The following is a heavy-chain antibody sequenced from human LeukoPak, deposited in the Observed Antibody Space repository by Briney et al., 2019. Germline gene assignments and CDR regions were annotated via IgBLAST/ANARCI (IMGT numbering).Heavy chain of an antibody. Sequence: SETLSLTCTVSGGSISSSSYYWGWIRQPPGKGLEWIVSIYYSGSTYYNPSLKSRATISVDTPKKQFSLKLSSVTAANTAVFYCASKMEDYDSSGNNWFDRWGQGTLVTVSS. V-gene: IGHV4-39*01. J-gene: IGHJ5*02. CDR1: GGSISSSSYY. CDR2: IYYSGST. CDR3: ASKMEDYDSSGNNWFDR. D-gene: IGHD3-22*01.